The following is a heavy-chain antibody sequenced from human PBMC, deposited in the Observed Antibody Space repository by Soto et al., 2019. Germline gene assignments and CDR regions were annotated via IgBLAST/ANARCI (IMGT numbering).Heavy chain of an antibody. V-gene: IGHV1-69*02. CDR3: ARGMGRWLQLLYY. CDR1: GGTFSSYT. D-gene: IGHD5-12*01. J-gene: IGHJ4*02. CDR2: IIPILGIA. Sequence: QVQLVQSGAEVKKPGSSVKVSCKASGGTFSSYTISWVRQAPGQGLEWMGRIIPILGIANYAQKFQGRVTXTXDXCTSTAYMELSSLRSEDTAVYYCARGMGRWLQLLYYWGQGTLVTVSS.